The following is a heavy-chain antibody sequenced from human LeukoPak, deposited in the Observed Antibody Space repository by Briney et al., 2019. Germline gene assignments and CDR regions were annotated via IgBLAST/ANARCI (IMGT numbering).Heavy chain of an antibody. V-gene: IGHV3-11*06. CDR3: ARSPYGDYVDY. CDR1: GFTFSDYY. J-gene: IGHJ4*02. CDR2: ISSSSSYT. Sequence: GGSLRLSCAAPGFTFSDYYMSWIRQAPGKGLEWVSYISSSSSYTNYADSVKGRFTISRDNAKNSLYLQMNSLRAEDTAVYYCARSPYGDYVDYWGQGTLVTVSS. D-gene: IGHD4-17*01.